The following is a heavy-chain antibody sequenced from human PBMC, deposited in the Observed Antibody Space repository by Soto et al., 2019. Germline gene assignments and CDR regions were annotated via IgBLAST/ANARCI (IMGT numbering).Heavy chain of an antibody. V-gene: IGHV3-74*03. CDR1: GLSFSNTW. D-gene: IGHD1-26*01. J-gene: IGHJ6*02. Sequence: EVQLVESGGGLVQPGGSLRLSCAASGLSFSNTWMHWVRQAPGKGLVWVSHINSDGSSTTYADSVKGTFTISRDNVKNTVYLKKYSLRAVDRGVYYCATDGSYPQNVWGQGTTVTVTS. CDR2: INSDGSST. CDR3: ATDGSYPQNV.